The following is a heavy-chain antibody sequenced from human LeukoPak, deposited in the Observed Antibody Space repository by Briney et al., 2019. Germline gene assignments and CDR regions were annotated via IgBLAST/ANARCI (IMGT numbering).Heavy chain of an antibody. V-gene: IGHV3-23*01. J-gene: IGHJ6*02. Sequence: GGSLRLSCAASGFSFTNYAMSWVRQAPARGPEWLSSMKGGGETFYADSVKGRFTLSRDDSRNTVYLQLNNLRVEDTAIYYCAKVESVGYGDYYCGMDVWGQGTTVTVSS. CDR2: MKGGGET. D-gene: IGHD4-17*01. CDR3: AKVESVGYGDYYCGMDV. CDR1: GFSFTNYA.